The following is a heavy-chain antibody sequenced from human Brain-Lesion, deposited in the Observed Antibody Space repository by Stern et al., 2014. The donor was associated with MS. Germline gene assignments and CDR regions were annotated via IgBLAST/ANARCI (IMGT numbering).Heavy chain of an antibody. V-gene: IGHV1-24*01. D-gene: IGHD6-13*01. J-gene: IGHJ6*02. CDR2: FDPEDGET. Sequence: VQLVESGAEVKKPGASVKVSCKVSGYTLTELSLHWVRQAPGQGLEWTGSFDPEDGETIYAQKFQGRVTMTEDTSTDTAYMELSSLRSEDTAVYYCATGDFRQQLVPGPYYFYGMDVWGQGTTVTVSS. CDR3: ATGDFRQQLVPGPYYFYGMDV. CDR1: GYTLTELS.